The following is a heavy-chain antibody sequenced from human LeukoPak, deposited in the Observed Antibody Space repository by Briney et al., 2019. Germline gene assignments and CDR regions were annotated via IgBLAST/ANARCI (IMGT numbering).Heavy chain of an antibody. J-gene: IGHJ6*02. D-gene: IGHD2-2*01. CDR2: IDPSDSYT. CDR1: GYSFTSYW. CDR3: ARLRGYCSSTSCYAVCYYGMDV. V-gene: IGHV5-10-1*01. Sequence: GESLKISCKGSGYSFTSYWISWVRQMPGKGLEWMGRIDPSDSYTNYSPSFQGHVTISADKSISTAYLQWSSLKASDTAMYYCARLRGYCSSTSCYAVCYYGMDVWGQGTTVTVSS.